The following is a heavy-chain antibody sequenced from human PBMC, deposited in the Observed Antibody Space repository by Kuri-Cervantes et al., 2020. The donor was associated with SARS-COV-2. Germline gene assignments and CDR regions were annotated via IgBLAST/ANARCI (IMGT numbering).Heavy chain of an antibody. CDR1: GYSISSGYY. D-gene: IGHD6-19*01. CDR2: IYHSGST. CDR3: ARHSSSGHYYLDY. J-gene: IGHJ4*02. Sequence: GSLRLSCAVSGYSISSGYYWGWIRQPPGKGLEWIGSIYHSGSTYYNPSLKSRVTISVDTSKNQFSLKLNSVTAADTAVYYCARHSSSGHYYLDYRGQGTLVTVSS. V-gene: IGHV4-38-2*01.